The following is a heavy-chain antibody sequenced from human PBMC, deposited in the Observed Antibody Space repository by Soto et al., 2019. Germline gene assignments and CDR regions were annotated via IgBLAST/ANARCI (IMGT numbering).Heavy chain of an antibody. V-gene: IGHV3-30-3*01. CDR3: ARPLWRNDYNWGYFDL. CDR1: GFTFSSYA. D-gene: IGHD4-4*01. Sequence: QVQLVEYGGGEVQPGRSLRLSCAASGFTFSSYAMHWVRQAPGKGLERVAVISYDGSNKYYADSVKGQFTISRDNSKNTLYLQMNGLRGEVTAVYYCARPLWRNDYNWGYFDLWGRGTLVTVSS. J-gene: IGHJ2*01. CDR2: ISYDGSNK.